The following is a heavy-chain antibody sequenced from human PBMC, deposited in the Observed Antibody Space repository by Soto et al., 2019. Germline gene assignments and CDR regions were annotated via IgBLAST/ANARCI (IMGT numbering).Heavy chain of an antibody. V-gene: IGHV1-69*06. CDR1: GGTFSSYA. D-gene: IGHD1-7*01. CDR2: IIPIFGTA. Sequence: SVKVSGKASGGTFSSYAISWVRQAPGQGLEWMGGIIPIFGTANYAQKFQGRVTITADKSTSTAYMELSSLRSGDTAVYYCARDPSRYNWNYGNWFDPWGQGTLVTVSS. CDR3: ARDPSRYNWNYGNWFDP. J-gene: IGHJ5*02.